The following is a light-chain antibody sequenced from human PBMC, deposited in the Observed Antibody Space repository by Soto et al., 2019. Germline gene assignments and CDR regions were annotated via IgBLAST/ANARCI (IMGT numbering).Light chain of an antibody. J-gene: IGKJ4*01. CDR2: GAS. CDR3: QQYGSPPT. V-gene: IGKV3-20*01. CDR1: QSVRSH. Sequence: VMTQSPATLSVSPGEGVTLSCRASQSVRSHLAWYQQKPGQAPRLLIFGASTNATGIPDRFSGSGSGTDFTLTISRLEPEDFAVYYCQQYGSPPTFGGGTKVDIK.